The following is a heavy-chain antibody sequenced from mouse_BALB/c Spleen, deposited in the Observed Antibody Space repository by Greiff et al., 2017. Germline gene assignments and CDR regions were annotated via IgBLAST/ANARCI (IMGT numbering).Heavy chain of an antibody. Sequence: VKLQESGGGLVKPGGSLKLSCAASGFTFRSYAMSWVRQTPEKRLEWVASLSSGGSTYYPDSVKGRFTISRDNARNILYLQMSSLRSEDTAMYYCARGGGYGNDEMDYGGQGTSVTVAA. CDR1: GFTFRSYA. D-gene: IGHD2-2*01. CDR3: ARGGGYGNDEMDY. CDR2: LSSGGST. V-gene: IGHV5-6-5*01. J-gene: IGHJ4*01.